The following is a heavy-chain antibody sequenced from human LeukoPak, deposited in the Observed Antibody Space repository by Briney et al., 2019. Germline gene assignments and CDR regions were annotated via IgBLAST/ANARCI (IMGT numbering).Heavy chain of an antibody. J-gene: IGHJ6*02. Sequence: ASVKVSWKASGYTFTGYYMHWVRQAPGQGLEWMGWINPNSGGTNYAQKFQGRVTMTRDTSISTAYMELSRLRSDDTAVYYCAREPPSYCSSTSCYYYYGMDVWGQGTTVTVSS. D-gene: IGHD2-2*01. V-gene: IGHV1-2*02. CDR3: AREPPSYCSSTSCYYYYGMDV. CDR1: GYTFTGYY. CDR2: INPNSGGT.